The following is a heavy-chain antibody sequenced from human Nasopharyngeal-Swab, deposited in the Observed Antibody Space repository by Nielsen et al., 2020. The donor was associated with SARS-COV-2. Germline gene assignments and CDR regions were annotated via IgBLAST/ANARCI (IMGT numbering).Heavy chain of an antibody. CDR3: AREGEYGAYDAPDY. CDR2: IVPALGLP. V-gene: IGHV1-69*10. Sequence: WVRQAPGQGFEWMGGIVPALGLPNYAQKFRGRVTISADRSTTTSYLELSSLRSEDTAIYYCAREGEYGAYDAPDYWGQGTLVTVSS. D-gene: IGHD5-12*01. J-gene: IGHJ4*02.